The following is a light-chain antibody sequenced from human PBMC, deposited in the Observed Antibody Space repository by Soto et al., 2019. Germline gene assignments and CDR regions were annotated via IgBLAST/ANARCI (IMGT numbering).Light chain of an antibody. Sequence: EVVLTQSPGTLYLSPGHRATLSCRASQSVSNNYLAWYQQKPGQAPRHLIFGSSDRATGIPDRFSGSGSGTDFTLTISRLEPDDFAIYYCQQYGSASPYSVGLGTQLEIK. CDR2: GSS. CDR3: QQYGSASPYS. CDR1: QSVSNNY. V-gene: IGKV3-20*01. J-gene: IGKJ2*03.